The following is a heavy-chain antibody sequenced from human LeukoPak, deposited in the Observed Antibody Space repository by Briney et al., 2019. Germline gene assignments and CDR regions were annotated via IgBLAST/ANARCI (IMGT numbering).Heavy chain of an antibody. CDR1: WFSLSTSGVD. CDR3: ARARGASVVATFRPIDY. CDR2: IYWNDDK. D-gene: IGHD2-2*01. Sequence: SGPTRVKPTQTHTPTCTFSWFSLSTSGVDVGWIRQPPGKALEWLALIYWNDDKRYRRSLKSRLTITKDTSKNQVVLTMTNMDPVDTATYYCARARGASVVATFRPIDYWGQGTLVTVSS. J-gene: IGHJ4*02. V-gene: IGHV2-5*01.